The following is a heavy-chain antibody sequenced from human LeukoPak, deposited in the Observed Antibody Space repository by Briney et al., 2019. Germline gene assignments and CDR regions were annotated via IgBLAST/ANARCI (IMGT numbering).Heavy chain of an antibody. CDR1: GGSISSSSYY. V-gene: IGHV4-39*07. Sequence: SETLSLTCTVSGGSISSSSYYWGWIRQPPGKGLEWIGSIYYSGSTYYNPSLKSRVTISVDTSKNQFSLKLSSVTAADTAVYYCAGHYDLLTDYYQTEVDYWGQGILVTVSS. J-gene: IGHJ4*02. CDR3: AGHYDLLTDYYQTEVDY. D-gene: IGHD3-9*01. CDR2: IYYSGST.